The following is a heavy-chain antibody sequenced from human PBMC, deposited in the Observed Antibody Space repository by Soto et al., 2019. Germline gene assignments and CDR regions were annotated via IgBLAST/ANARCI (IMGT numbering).Heavy chain of an antibody. J-gene: IGHJ4*02. CDR3: ARRGRYYDILTGYYLGRNYYFDY. Sequence: PGESLKISCKGSGYSFTSYWIGWVRQMPGKGLEWVGIIYPGDSDTRYSPSFQGQVTISADKSISTAYLQWSSLKASDTAMYYCARRGRYYDILTGYYLGRNYYFDYWGQGTLVTVSS. CDR1: GYSFTSYW. V-gene: IGHV5-51*01. CDR2: IYPGDSDT. D-gene: IGHD3-9*01.